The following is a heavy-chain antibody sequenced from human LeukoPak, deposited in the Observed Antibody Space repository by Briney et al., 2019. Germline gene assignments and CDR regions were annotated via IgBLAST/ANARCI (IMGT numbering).Heavy chain of an antibody. CDR3: ASAAGITMVRGEKLVYYYYMDV. J-gene: IGHJ6*03. V-gene: IGHV1-2*02. CDR1: GYTFTSYY. Sequence: GASVKVSCKASGYTFTSYYMHWVRQAPGQGLEWMGWIDPNSGGTNYAQKFQGRVTMTRDTSISTAYMELSRLRSDDTAVYYCASAAGITMVRGEKLVYYYYMDVWGKGTTVTISS. D-gene: IGHD3-10*01. CDR2: IDPNSGGT.